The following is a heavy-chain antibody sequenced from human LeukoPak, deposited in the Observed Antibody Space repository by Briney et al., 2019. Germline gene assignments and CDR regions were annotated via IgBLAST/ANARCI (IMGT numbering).Heavy chain of an antibody. CDR1: GGSFSSYY. CDR3: ARGTRVTTLY. CDR2: IYYSGST. D-gene: IGHD4-17*01. J-gene: IGHJ4*02. V-gene: IGHV4-59*01. Sequence: SETLSLTCAVYGGSFSSYYWSWIRQPPGKGLEWIGYIYYSGSTYYDPSLKSRVSISVDTSKNQFSLKLTSVTAADTAVYYCARGTRVTTLYWGQGTLVTVSS.